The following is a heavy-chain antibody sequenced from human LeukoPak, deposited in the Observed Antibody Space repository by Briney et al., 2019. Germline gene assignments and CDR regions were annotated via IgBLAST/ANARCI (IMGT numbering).Heavy chain of an antibody. CDR2: IYPGDSDT. CDR3: ARRYYDLWSGYYSSYYFDY. D-gene: IGHD3-3*01. Sequence: GESLKISCKGSGYSFTTYWIGWVRQMPGKGLEWMGIIYPGDSDTRHSPSFQGQVTISADKSISTAYLQWSSLKASDTAMYYCARRYYDLWSGYYSSYYFDYWGQGTLVTVSS. V-gene: IGHV5-51*01. J-gene: IGHJ4*02. CDR1: GYSFTTYW.